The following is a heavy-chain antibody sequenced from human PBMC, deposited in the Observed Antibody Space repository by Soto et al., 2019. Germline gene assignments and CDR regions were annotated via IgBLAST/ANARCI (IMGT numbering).Heavy chain of an antibody. CDR2: ISYDGSNK. V-gene: IGHV3-30*18. J-gene: IGHJ6*02. CDR1: GFTFSSYG. CDR3: AKGYTLYDYYGMDV. Sequence: GGSLRLSCAASGFTFSSYGMHWVRQAPGKGLEWVAVISYDGSNKYYADSVKGRFTISRDNSKNTLYLQMNSLRAEDTAVYYCAKGYTLYDYYGMDVWGQGTTVTVSS. D-gene: IGHD2-2*01.